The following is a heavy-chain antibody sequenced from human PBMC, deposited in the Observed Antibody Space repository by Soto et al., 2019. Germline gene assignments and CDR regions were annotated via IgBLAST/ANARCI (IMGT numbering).Heavy chain of an antibody. CDR3: AKRSPYSSGWYSPIFDY. D-gene: IGHD6-13*01. Sequence: PVGSLRLSCAASGVSFSDYAMSWVRQAPGKGLEWVSVISESGGSTHYADSVRGRFTVSRDNSKNSLSLRMNSLRDEDTAVYFCAKRSPYSSGWYSPIFDYWGQGALVTVSS. CDR1: GVSFSDYA. V-gene: IGHV3-23*01. CDR2: ISESGGST. J-gene: IGHJ4*02.